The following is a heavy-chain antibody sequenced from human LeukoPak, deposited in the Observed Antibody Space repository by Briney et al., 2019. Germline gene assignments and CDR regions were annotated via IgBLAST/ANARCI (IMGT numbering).Heavy chain of an antibody. V-gene: IGHV3-30*02. CDR1: GFIFSIYG. Sequence: GGSLRLSCVASGFIFSIYGMHWVRQAPGKGLEWVAYLAYDASLVDYTNSVKGRFTISRDNSKNTLFLQMNSLRPEDTAVYYCAKKGGSWNYFDSWGQGTLVTVSS. D-gene: IGHD6-13*01. J-gene: IGHJ4*02. CDR2: LAYDASLV. CDR3: AKKGGSWNYFDS.